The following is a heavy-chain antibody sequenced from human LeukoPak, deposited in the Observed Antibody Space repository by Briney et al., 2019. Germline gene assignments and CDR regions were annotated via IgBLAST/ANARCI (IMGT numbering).Heavy chain of an antibody. CDR3: ARECGGDCYYVLAQHGVFDY. J-gene: IGHJ4*02. CDR2: IIPILGIA. V-gene: IGHV1-69*04. CDR1: GGTFSSYA. D-gene: IGHD2-21*02. Sequence: ASVKVSCKASGGTFSSYAISWVRQAPGQGLEWMGRIIPILGIANYAQKFQGRVTITADKSTSTAYMELSSLRSEDTAVYYCARECGGDCYYVLAQHGVFDYWGQGTLVTVSS.